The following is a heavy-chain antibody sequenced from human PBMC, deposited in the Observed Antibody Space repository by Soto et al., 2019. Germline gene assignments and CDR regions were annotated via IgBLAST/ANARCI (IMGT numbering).Heavy chain of an antibody. D-gene: IGHD3-10*01. Sequence: SETLSLTCTVSGGSISSYYWSWIRQPPGKGLEWIGYIYYSGSTNYNPSLKSRVTISVDTSKNQFSLKLSSVTAADTAVYYCARRDYASGTYYCDYWGQGTLVTVSS. CDR3: ARRDYASGTYYCDY. V-gene: IGHV4-59*01. CDR1: GGSISSYY. J-gene: IGHJ4*02. CDR2: IYYSGST.